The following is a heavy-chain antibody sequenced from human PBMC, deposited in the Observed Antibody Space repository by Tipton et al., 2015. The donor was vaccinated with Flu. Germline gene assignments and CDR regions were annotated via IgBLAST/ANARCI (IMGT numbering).Heavy chain of an antibody. J-gene: IGHJ4*02. Sequence: SLRLSCAASGFTFIRYAMSWVRQAPGKGLEWVSAISGGGATTYFADSVKGRFTISRDNIRNTLSLQMNSLRAEDTAIYYCARVIPEFVAGLSYWGQGALVSVSS. CDR2: ISGGGATT. D-gene: IGHD6-19*01. V-gene: IGHV3-23*01. CDR3: ARVIPEFVAGLSY. CDR1: GFTFIRYA.